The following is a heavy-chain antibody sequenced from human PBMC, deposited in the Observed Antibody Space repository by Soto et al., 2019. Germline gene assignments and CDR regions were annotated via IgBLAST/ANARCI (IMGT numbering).Heavy chain of an antibody. Sequence: EVQLVESGGGLVKPGGSLRLSCAASGFTFSNAWMSWVRQAPGKGLEWVGRINSKTDGGTTDYAAPVKGRFTISRDDSKNTLYLQMNSLKTEDTAVYYCTTDLPARYCSGGSCYSYRDIDYWGQGTLVTVSS. V-gene: IGHV3-15*01. J-gene: IGHJ4*02. D-gene: IGHD2-15*01. CDR2: INSKTDGGTT. CDR3: TTDLPARYCSGGSCYSYRDIDY. CDR1: GFTFSNAW.